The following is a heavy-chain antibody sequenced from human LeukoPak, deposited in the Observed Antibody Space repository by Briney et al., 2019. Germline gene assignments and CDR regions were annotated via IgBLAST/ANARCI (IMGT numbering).Heavy chain of an antibody. CDR2: ISGSGGST. Sequence: GGSLRLSCAASGFTFSSYGMSWVRQAPGKGLEWVSAISGSGGSTYYADSVKGRFTISRDNSKNTLYLQMNSLRAEDTAVYYCSKARGYKYGPDAFDIWGQGTMVTVSS. CDR1: GFTFSSYG. D-gene: IGHD5-18*01. CDR3: SKARGYKYGPDAFDI. J-gene: IGHJ3*02. V-gene: IGHV3-23*01.